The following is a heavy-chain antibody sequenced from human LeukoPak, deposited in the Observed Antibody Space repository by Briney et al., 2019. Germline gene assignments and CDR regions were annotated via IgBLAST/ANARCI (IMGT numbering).Heavy chain of an antibody. CDR1: GFTFSSYW. CDR2: IKQDGSEK. V-gene: IGHV3-7*01. Sequence: GGSLRLSCAASGFTFSSYWMTWVRQAPGKGLEWVANIKQDGSEKYYVDSVKGRSSISRDNANNSVYLQMNNLRAEDTAVYYCAAVIDYWGQGTLVTVSS. CDR3: AAVIDY. J-gene: IGHJ4*02.